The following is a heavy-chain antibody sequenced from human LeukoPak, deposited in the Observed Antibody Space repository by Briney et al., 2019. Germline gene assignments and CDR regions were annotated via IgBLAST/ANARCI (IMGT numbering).Heavy chain of an antibody. J-gene: IGHJ4*02. CDR3: VYCSGGSCYYFDY. CDR2: INPNSGGT. D-gene: IGHD2-15*01. CDR1: GGTFSSYA. V-gene: IGHV1-2*02. Sequence: ASVKVSCKASGGTFSSYAISWVRQAPGQGLEWMGWINPNSGGTNYAQKFQGRVTMTRDTSISTAYMELSRLRSDDTAVYYCVYCSGGSCYYFDYWGQGTLVTVSS.